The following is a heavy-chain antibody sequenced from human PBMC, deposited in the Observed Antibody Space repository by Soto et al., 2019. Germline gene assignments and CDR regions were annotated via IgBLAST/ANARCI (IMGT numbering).Heavy chain of an antibody. V-gene: IGHV1-18*04. CDR2: ISPWKGNT. CDR1: GYNFMPYG. J-gene: IGHJ4*02. CDR3: ANPALYNWNDTIVGY. Sequence: ASVKVSCKASGYNFMPYGVNWVLQAPGQGLEWMGWISPWKGNTNYAQSFQGRVTMTTDNSKNTLYLQMNSLRAEDTAVYYCANPALYNWNDTIVGYWGQGTLVTVSS. D-gene: IGHD1-1*01.